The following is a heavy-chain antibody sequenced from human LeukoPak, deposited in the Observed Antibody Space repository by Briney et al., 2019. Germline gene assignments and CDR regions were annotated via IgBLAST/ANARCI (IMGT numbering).Heavy chain of an antibody. CDR3: ARDRQGDYYGSGSYLYYYYYMDV. V-gene: IGHV4-59*01. J-gene: IGHJ6*03. D-gene: IGHD3-10*01. CDR1: GGSFSGYY. CDR2: IYYSGST. Sequence: SETLSLTCAVYGGSFSGYYWSWIRQPPGKGLEWIGYIYYSGSTNYNPSLKSRDTISVDTSKNQFSLKLSSVTAADTAVYYCARDRQGDYYGSGSYLYYYYYMDVWGKGTTVTVSS.